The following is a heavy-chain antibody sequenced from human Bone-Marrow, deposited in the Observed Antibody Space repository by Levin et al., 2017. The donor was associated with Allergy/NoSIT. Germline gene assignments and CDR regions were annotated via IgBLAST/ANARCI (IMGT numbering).Heavy chain of an antibody. Sequence: SETLSLTCAVYGGSFSGYYWSWIRQPPGKGLEWIGEINHSGSTNYNPSLKSRVTISVDTSKNQFSLKLSSVTAADTAVYYCARGQTAVATTHYYYYYGMDVWGQGTTVTVSS. V-gene: IGHV4-34*01. J-gene: IGHJ6*02. CDR3: ARGQTAVATTHYYYYYGMDV. D-gene: IGHD5-12*01. CDR1: GGSFSGYY. CDR2: INHSGST.